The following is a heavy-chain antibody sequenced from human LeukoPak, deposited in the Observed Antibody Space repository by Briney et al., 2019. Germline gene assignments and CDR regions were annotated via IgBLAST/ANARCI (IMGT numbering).Heavy chain of an antibody. CDR1: RFTFGDYA. CDR3: TRGVDYGSGSIDY. J-gene: IGHJ4*02. Sequence: GGSLRLSCTTSRFTFGDYAMSWVRQAPGKGLEWVGFIRSKAYGGTTEYAASVKGRFTISRDDSKNIAYLQMNSLKTEDTAVYYCTRGVDYGSGSIDYWGQGTLVTVSS. CDR2: IRSKAYGGTT. D-gene: IGHD3-10*01. V-gene: IGHV3-49*04.